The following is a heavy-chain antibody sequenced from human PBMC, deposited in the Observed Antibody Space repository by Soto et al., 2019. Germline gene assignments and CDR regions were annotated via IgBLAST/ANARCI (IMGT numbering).Heavy chain of an antibody. V-gene: IGHV4-61*01. CDR3: ARDIGQWLGDHYYGMDV. CDR2: IYYSGST. D-gene: IGHD6-19*01. J-gene: IGHJ6*02. Sequence: QVQLQESGPGLVKPSETLSLTCTVSGGSVSSGSYYWSWIRQPPGKGLEWSGYIYYSGSTNYNPSLRSRVTISVDTSTNQFSLQLDYVTAADTAVYYCARDIGQWLGDHYYGMDVWGQGTTVTASS. CDR1: GGSVSSGSYY.